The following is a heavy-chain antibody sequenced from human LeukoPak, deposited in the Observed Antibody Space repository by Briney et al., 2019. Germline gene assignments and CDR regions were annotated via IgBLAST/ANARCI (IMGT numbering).Heavy chain of an antibody. J-gene: IGHJ6*03. CDR3: ARKGIGSSRYQNMDV. CDR1: GFTFDDYA. Sequence: GGSLRLSCVASGFTFDDYAMHWVRHAPGKGLEWVSTISIDGGRTYYADSVKGRFTVSRDTSKNTLYLQMNSLRAEDTAVYYCARKGIGSSRYQNMDVWGKGTTVTVSS. D-gene: IGHD6-25*01. V-gene: IGHV3-23*01. CDR2: ISIDGGRT.